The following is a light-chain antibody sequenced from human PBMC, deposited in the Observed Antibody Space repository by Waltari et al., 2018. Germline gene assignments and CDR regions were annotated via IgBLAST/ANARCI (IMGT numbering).Light chain of an antibody. CDR2: DNN. Sequence: QSVLTQPPSVSAAPGQKVTISCSGSSSNIGNYFVSWYHQLPGATPKLLIYDNNKRPSGIPDRFSASKSGTSATLDITGLQIGDEADYYGATWDNSLTAVVFGGGTKLTVL. CDR3: ATWDNSLTAVV. CDR1: SSNIGNYF. V-gene: IGLV1-51*01. J-gene: IGLJ2*01.